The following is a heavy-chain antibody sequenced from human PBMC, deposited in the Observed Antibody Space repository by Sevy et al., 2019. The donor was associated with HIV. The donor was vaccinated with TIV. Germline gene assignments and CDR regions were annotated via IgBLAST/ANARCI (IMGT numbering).Heavy chain of an antibody. D-gene: IGHD1-26*01. Sequence: GVSLRLSCAASGFTFSSYDMHWVRQATGKGLEWVSAIGTAGDTYYPGSVKGRFTISRENAKNSLYLQMNSLRAGDTAVYYCARGGQCASYYSDFAYWGQGTLVTVSS. CDR3: ARGGQCASYYSDFAY. V-gene: IGHV3-13*01. CDR1: GFTFSSYD. CDR2: IGTAGDT. J-gene: IGHJ4*02.